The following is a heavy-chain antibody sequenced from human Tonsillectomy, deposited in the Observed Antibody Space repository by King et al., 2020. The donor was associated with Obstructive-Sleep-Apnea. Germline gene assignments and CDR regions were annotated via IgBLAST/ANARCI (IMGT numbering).Heavy chain of an antibody. V-gene: IGHV3-30*02. CDR1: GFTFSSFG. CDR3: AKPGGLVWFGEPDY. Sequence: VQLVESGGGVVQPGGSLRLSCAASGFTFSSFGMHWVRQAPGKGLEWVAFIHYDGRNKYYVDSVKGRFTISRDNSKNTLYLQMNSLRAEDTAVYYCAKPGGLVWFGEPDYWGQGTLVTVSS. CDR2: IHYDGRNK. J-gene: IGHJ4*02. D-gene: IGHD3-10*01.